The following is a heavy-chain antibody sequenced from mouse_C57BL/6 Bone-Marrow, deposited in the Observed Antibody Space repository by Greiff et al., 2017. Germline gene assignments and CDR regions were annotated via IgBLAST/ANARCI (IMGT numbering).Heavy chain of an antibody. J-gene: IGHJ4*01. V-gene: IGHV8-8*01. CDR1: GFSLSTFGMG. Sequence: QVTLKESGPGLLQPSQSLSLSCSFSGFSLSTFGMGVGWLRQPSGMGLVWLAHIWWDDDKYSNPALKSRPPTSKDTSNTQVFLKIANVDTAYTATYYCARTYCSNYVGAMDYWGQGTSVTVSS. CDR2: IWWDDDK. CDR3: ARTYCSNYVGAMDY. D-gene: IGHD2-5*01.